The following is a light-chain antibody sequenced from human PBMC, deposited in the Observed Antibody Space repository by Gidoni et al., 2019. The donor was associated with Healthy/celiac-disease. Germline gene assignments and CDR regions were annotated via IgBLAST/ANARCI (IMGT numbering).Light chain of an antibody. CDR3: QQSYSPSWT. V-gene: IGKV1-39*01. J-gene: IGKJ1*01. CDR1: QSISSY. Sequence: IEVTQSPSSLSASGGDRVTITCRASQSISSYLNWYQQKPGKAPKLLIYAAYSLQSWVPSRFSGSGSGTDFTIIIRSLQPEDFAIYYCQQSYSPSWTFGQGTKVEIK. CDR2: AAY.